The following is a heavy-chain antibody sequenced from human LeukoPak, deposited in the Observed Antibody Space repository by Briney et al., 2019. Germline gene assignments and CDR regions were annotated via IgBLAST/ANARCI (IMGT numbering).Heavy chain of an antibody. V-gene: IGHV3-48*01. J-gene: IGHJ4*02. CDR3: ARDLRPDY. CDR1: GFTFSSYS. Sequence: GGSLRLSCAASGFTFSSYSMNWVRQAPGKGLEWVSYISSSSSTIYYADSVKGRFTISRDNAKNSLYLQMNSLRAEDTAVYYCARDLRPDYWGQGTLVTVSS. CDR2: ISSSSSTI.